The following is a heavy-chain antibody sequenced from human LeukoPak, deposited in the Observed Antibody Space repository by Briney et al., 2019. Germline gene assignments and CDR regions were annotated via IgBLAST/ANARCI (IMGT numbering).Heavy chain of an antibody. CDR2: IYHSGST. J-gene: IGHJ5*02. CDR3: ARATAMVTGWFDP. CDR1: GYSISSGYS. Sequence: SKTLSLTCAVSGYSISSGYSWGWIRQPPGKGLEWIGSIYHSGSTYYNPSLKRRVTISVDTSKNQFSLKLSSVTAADTAVYYCARATAMVTGWFDPWGQGTLVTVSS. D-gene: IGHD5-18*01. V-gene: IGHV4-38-2*01.